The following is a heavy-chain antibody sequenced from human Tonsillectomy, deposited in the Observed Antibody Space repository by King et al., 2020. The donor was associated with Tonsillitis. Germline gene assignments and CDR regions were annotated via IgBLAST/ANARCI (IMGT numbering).Heavy chain of an antibody. D-gene: IGHD2-15*01. CDR1: GGTFSSYT. CDR2: IIPFFGTA. J-gene: IGHJ6*03. Sequence: QLVQSGAEVKKPGSSVKVSCKASGGTFSSYTITWVRQAPGQGLEWMGGIIPFFGTANYAQKFQGRVTITADESTSTAYMELSSLRSEDTAVYYCARGYCSGGSCYNNPHYSYYYMAVWGKGTTVTVSS. CDR3: ARGYCSGGSCYNNPHYSYYYMAV. V-gene: IGHV1-69*01.